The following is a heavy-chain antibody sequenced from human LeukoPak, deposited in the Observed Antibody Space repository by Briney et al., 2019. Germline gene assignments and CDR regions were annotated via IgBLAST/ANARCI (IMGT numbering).Heavy chain of an antibody. J-gene: IGHJ4*02. Sequence: ASVKVSCKASGGTFSSYAISWVRQAPGQGLEWMGRIIPIFGTANYAQKFQGRVTITTDESTSTAYMELSSPRSEDTAVYYCAKVPAPPHYYDSSGYNYWGQGTLVTVSS. V-gene: IGHV1-69*05. CDR3: AKVPAPPHYYDSSGYNY. CDR2: IIPIFGTA. D-gene: IGHD3-22*01. CDR1: GGTFSSYA.